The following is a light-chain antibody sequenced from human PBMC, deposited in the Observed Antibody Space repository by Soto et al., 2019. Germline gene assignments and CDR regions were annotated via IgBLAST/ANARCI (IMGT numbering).Light chain of an antibody. CDR2: GAS. Sequence: DIVLTQSPGTLSLSPGERATLSCRASQSVSNSYLAWYQQKPGQAPRLLIYGASSRATGIPDRFSGSGSRTDFTLTISRLEPEDFAVYYCQQYGSSPPVTFDGGTKVEIK. CDR1: QSVSNSY. CDR3: QQYGSSPPVT. V-gene: IGKV3-20*01. J-gene: IGKJ4*01.